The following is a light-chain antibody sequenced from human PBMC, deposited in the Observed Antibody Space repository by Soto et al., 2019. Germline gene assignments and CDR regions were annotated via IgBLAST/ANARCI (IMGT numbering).Light chain of an antibody. CDR1: SSDVGGFNY. CDR2: DVS. V-gene: IGLV2-14*03. J-gene: IGLJ1*01. CDR3: NSYTSSSTYV. Sequence: LTQPASVSGSPGQSITISCTGTSSDVGGFNYVSWYQQHPGKAPKLLIYDVSNRPSGVFYRFSGSKSGNTASLAISGLQAEDEADYYCNSYTSSSTYVFGTGTRSPS.